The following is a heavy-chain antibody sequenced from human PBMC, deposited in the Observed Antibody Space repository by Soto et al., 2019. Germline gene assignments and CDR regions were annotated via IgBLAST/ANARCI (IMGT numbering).Heavy chain of an antibody. V-gene: IGHV3-9*01. D-gene: IGHD6-13*01. J-gene: IGHJ3*02. Sequence: GGSLRLSCAASGFTFDDYAMHWVRQAPGKGLEWVSGISWNSGSIGYADSVKGRFTISRDNAKNSLYLQMNSLRAEDTALYYCAKACRRAAAVPNAFDIWGQGTMVTVSS. CDR3: AKACRRAAAVPNAFDI. CDR1: GFTFDDYA. CDR2: ISWNSGSI.